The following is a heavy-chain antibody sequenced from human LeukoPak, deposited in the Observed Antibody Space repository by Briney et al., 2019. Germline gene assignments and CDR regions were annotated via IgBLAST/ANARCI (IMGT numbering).Heavy chain of an antibody. CDR1: GYTFTGYY. CDR2: INPNSGGT. J-gene: IGHJ4*02. CDR3: ARETTMIVVARPPRSPQFDY. Sequence: VASVKVSCKASGYTFTGYYMHWVRQAPGQGLEWMGWINPNSGGTNYAQKFQGRVTMTRDTSISTAYMELSRLRSDDTAVYYCARETTMIVVARPPRSPQFDYWGQGTLVTVSS. V-gene: IGHV1-2*02. D-gene: IGHD3-22*01.